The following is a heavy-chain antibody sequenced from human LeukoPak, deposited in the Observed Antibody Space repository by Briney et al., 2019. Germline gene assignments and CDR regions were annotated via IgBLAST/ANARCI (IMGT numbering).Heavy chain of an antibody. J-gene: IGHJ4*02. Sequence: SETLSLTCTVSSGSISSHYWSWIRQPPGKGLEWIGYIYYSGSTNYNPSLKSRVTISVDTSKNQFSLKLSSVTAADTAVYYCARIEGHYDFWSGYYPTYFDYWGQGTLVTVSS. D-gene: IGHD3-3*01. CDR2: IYYSGST. CDR3: ARIEGHYDFWSGYYPTYFDY. V-gene: IGHV4-59*11. CDR1: SGSISSHY.